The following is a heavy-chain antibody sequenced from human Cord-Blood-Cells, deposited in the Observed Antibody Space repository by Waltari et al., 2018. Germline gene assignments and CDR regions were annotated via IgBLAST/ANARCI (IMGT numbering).Heavy chain of an antibody. CDR1: GYTFTGYY. CDR2: INPNSGGT. Sequence: QVQLVQSGAEVKKPGASVKVSCKASGYTFTGYYMHWVRQAPGQGREWMGRINPNSGGTNYAQKFQGRVTMTRDTSISTAYMELSRLRSDDTAVYYCSLLSGSYYYYYGMDVWGQGTTVTVSS. CDR3: SLLSGSYYYYYGMDV. J-gene: IGHJ6*02. D-gene: IGHD1-26*01. V-gene: IGHV1-2*06.